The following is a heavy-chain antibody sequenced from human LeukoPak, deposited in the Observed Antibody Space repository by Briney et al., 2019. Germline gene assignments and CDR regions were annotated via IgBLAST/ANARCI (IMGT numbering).Heavy chain of an antibody. CDR3: ARIWRYYYYMDV. D-gene: IGHD2-15*01. CDR1: GGSISSGNYY. Sequence: PSQTLSLTCTVSGGSISSGNYYWSWIRQPAGKGLEWIGYIYYSGSSNYNPSLKRRVTISVDTSKNQFSLKLSSVTAADTAVYYCARIWRYYYYMDVWGKGTTVTISS. J-gene: IGHJ6*03. V-gene: IGHV4-61*10. CDR2: IYYSGSS.